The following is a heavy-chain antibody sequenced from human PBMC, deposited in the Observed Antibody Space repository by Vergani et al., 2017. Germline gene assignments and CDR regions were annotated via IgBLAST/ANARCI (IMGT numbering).Heavy chain of an antibody. CDR3: ARSGGDGYYFDY. J-gene: IGHJ4*02. CDR1: GFTFSSYA. Sequence: EVQLLESGGGLVQPGGSLRLSCAASGFTFSSYAMSWVRQAPGKGLEWVSAISGSGGSTYYADSVKGRFTISRDNSKNTLYLQMNSLSAEDTAVYYCARSGGDGYYFDYWGQGTLVTVSS. CDR2: ISGSGGST. V-gene: IGHV3-23*01. D-gene: IGHD5-24*01.